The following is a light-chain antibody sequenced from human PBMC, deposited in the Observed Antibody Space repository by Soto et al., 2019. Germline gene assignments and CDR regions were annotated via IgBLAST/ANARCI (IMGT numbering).Light chain of an antibody. Sequence: QSVLTQPPSVSGAPGQRVTISCTGSSSNIGAGYDVHWYQQLPGTAPKLLIYGNSNRPSGVPDRFSGSKSGTSASLAIPGLPAGDEADYYCQSYDSSLRGLVFGGGTKLHRP. CDR2: GNS. CDR1: SSNIGAGYD. CDR3: QSYDSSLRGLV. J-gene: IGLJ2*01. V-gene: IGLV1-40*01.